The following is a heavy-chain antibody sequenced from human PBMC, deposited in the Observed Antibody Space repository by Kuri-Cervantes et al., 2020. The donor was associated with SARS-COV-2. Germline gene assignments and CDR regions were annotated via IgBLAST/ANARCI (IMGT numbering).Heavy chain of an antibody. V-gene: IGHV4-34*01. Sequence: SETLSLTCAVYGGSFSGYYWSWIRQPPGKGLEWIGEINQSGSTNYNPSLKSRVTISVDTSKNQFSLKLSSVTAADTAVYYCARAGYSSSWDYYYYYYMDVWGKGTTVTVSS. J-gene: IGHJ6*03. CDR1: GGSFSGYY. CDR2: INQSGST. CDR3: ARAGYSSSWDYYYYYYMDV. D-gene: IGHD6-13*01.